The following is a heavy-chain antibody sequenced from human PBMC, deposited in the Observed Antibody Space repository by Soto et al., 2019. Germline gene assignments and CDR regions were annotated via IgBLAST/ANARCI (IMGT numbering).Heavy chain of an antibody. Sequence: PSETLSLTCTVSGGSISSFYWSWIRQPPGKGLEWIGSIYYGGTTNYNPSLKSRVTMSVDTSKNQFSLKLSSVTAADTAVYYCARLSGYYLPYYWGQGTLVTVSS. CDR1: GGSISSFY. V-gene: IGHV4-59*08. D-gene: IGHD3-22*01. J-gene: IGHJ4*02. CDR3: ARLSGYYLPYY. CDR2: IYYGGTT.